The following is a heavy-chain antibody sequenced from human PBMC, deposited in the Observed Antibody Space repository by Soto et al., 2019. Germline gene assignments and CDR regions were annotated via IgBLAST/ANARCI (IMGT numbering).Heavy chain of an antibody. CDR1: GFTFSSYA. CDR3: ARASVLLGIDY. V-gene: IGHV3-30-3*01. Sequence: PGGSLRLSCAASGFTFSSYAMHWVRQAPGKGLEWVAVISYDGSNKYYADSVKGRFTISRDNSKNTLYLQMNSLRAEDTAVYYCARASVLLGIDYWGQGTLVTVSS. J-gene: IGHJ4*02. CDR2: ISYDGSNK. D-gene: IGHD3-16*01.